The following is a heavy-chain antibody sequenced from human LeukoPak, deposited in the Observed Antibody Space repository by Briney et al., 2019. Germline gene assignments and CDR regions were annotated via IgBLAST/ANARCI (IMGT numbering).Heavy chain of an antibody. Sequence: GGSLRLSCAASGFTFSDYWMTWVRQTPGKGLERVANINNHGSETYYVESVRGRFIISRDNAKNSVYLHMNSLRDDDTAVYFCTRDRGWQQFDPWGQGTPVTVSS. J-gene: IGHJ5*02. CDR2: INNHGSET. V-gene: IGHV3-7*01. CDR1: GFTFSDYW. CDR3: TRDRGWQQFDP. D-gene: IGHD5-24*01.